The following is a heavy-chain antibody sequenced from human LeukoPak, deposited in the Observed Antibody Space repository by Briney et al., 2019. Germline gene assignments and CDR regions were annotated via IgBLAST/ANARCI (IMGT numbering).Heavy chain of an antibody. CDR1: GGSISSGGYY. J-gene: IGHJ3*02. CDR2: IYHSGST. V-gene: IGHV4-30-2*01. CDR3: ARDSGEWEPDTGLGAFDI. D-gene: IGHD1-26*01. Sequence: SETLSLTCTVSGGSISSGGYYWSWIRQPPGKGLEWIGYIYHSGSTYYNPSLKSRVTISVDRSKNQFSLKLSSVTAADTAVYYCARDSGEWEPDTGLGAFDIWGQGTMVTVSS.